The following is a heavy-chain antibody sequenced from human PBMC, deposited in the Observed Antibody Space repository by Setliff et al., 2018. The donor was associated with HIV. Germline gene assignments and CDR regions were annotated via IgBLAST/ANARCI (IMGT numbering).Heavy chain of an antibody. D-gene: IGHD3-10*01. V-gene: IGHV3-21*01. CDR3: ARGYYGSDLQNAMDV. Sequence: PGGSLRLSCAASGFTFSSYSMNWVRQAPGKGLEWVSSISSSSSYIYYADSVKGRFTTSRDNSKNRVFLQMDSLRGEDTAVYYCARGYYGSDLQNAMDVWGQGTTVTVSS. CDR1: GFTFSSYS. CDR2: ISSSSSYI. J-gene: IGHJ6*02.